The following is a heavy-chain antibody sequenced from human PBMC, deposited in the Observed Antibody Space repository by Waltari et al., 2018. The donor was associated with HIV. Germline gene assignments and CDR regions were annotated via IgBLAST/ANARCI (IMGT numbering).Heavy chain of an antibody. CDR2: ISSSSSTI. CDR1: GFTFSSYS. CDR3: ARYCSGGSCYYDYYYYGMDV. Sequence: EVQLVESGGGLVQPGGSLRLSCAASGFTFSSYSMNWVRQAPGKGLEWVSYISSSSSTIYYADSVKGRFTISRDNAKNSLYLQMNSLRAEDTAVYYCARYCSGGSCYYDYYYYGMDVWGQGTTVTVSS. V-gene: IGHV3-48*04. J-gene: IGHJ6*02. D-gene: IGHD2-15*01.